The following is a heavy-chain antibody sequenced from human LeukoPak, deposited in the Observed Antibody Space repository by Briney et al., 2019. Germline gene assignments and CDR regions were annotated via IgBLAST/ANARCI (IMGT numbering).Heavy chain of an antibody. CDR2: INPNSGGT. CDR1: GYTFTGYF. Sequence: GASVKVSCKASGYTFTGYFMHWVRQAPGQGLEWMGWINPNSGGTNYAQKFQGRVAMTRDTSISTAYMELSRLRSDDTAVYYCARDTLEGAPYGDWGQGTLVTVSS. D-gene: IGHD1-1*01. J-gene: IGHJ4*02. V-gene: IGHV1-2*02. CDR3: ARDTLEGAPYGD.